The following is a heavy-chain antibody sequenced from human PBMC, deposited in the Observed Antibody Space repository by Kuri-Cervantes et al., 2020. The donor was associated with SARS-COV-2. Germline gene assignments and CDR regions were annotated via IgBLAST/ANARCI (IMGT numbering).Heavy chain of an antibody. Sequence: GESLKISCAASGFTFSSYAMTWVRQAPGKGLEWVSGISESGDITDYADSVKGRFTISRDSSKNTLYLQMDSPKVEDTAAYYCAKGGVLGQTLHFWGQGTLVTVSS. J-gene: IGHJ4*02. CDR2: ISESGDIT. CDR3: AKGGVLGQTLHF. D-gene: IGHD3-16*01. CDR1: GFTFSSYA. V-gene: IGHV3-23*01.